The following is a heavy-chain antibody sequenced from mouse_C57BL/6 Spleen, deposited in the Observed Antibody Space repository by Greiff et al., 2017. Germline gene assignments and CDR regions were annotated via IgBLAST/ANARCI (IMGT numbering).Heavy chain of an antibody. J-gene: IGHJ2*01. D-gene: IGHD3-3*01. CDR3: AMGAAYFDY. CDR2: IHPSDSAT. V-gene: IGHV1-74*01. CDR1: GYTFTSYW. Sequence: VQLQQPGAELVKPGASVKVSCKASGYTFTSYWMHWVKQRPGQGLEWIGRIHPSDSATNYNQKFKGKATVTVDKSSSTAYMQLSSLTAEDSAVYYCAMGAAYFDYWGQGTTLTVSS.